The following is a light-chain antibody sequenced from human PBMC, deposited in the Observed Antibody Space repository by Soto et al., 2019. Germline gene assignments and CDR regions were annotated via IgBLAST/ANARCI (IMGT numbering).Light chain of an antibody. CDR2: AAS. Sequence: DIQMTQSPSSVSASVGDRVSITCRASQGIGSQLAWYQQKPGKAPELLIHAASTLQSGVPSRFIGSGSGTDCTLTISSLQSEDFATYYCQQANAFPRTFGQGTKVEIE. CDR1: QGIGSQ. J-gene: IGKJ1*01. V-gene: IGKV1-12*01. CDR3: QQANAFPRT.